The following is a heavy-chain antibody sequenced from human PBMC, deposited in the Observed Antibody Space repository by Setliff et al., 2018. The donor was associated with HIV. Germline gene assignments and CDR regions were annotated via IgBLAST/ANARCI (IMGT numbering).Heavy chain of an antibody. CDR3: ARDGYTNGYGYYYFYMDV. Sequence: SETLSLTCTVSGDSISGYYRSWIRQSPGKGLEWIGFIYETGSTYYNPSLKSRVSISIDTSKNQFSLKLSSVTAADTAVYFCARDGYTNGYGYYYFYMDVWGKGTTVTVSS. D-gene: IGHD5-18*01. J-gene: IGHJ6*03. CDR2: IYETGST. V-gene: IGHV4-59*12. CDR1: GDSISGYY.